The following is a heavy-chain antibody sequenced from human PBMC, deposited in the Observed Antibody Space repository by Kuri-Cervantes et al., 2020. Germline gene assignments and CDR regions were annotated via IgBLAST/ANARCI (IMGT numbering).Heavy chain of an antibody. CDR3: ARGGMDV. V-gene: IGHV3-33*01. J-gene: IGHJ6*02. Sequence: GGSLRLSCAASGFTFKTYGMHWVRQAPGKGLEWVPIIWYDGSNKFYADSVKGRFTISRDNSKNTLYLQMNSLRAEDTAVYYCARGGMDVWGQGTTVTVSS. CDR2: IWYDGSNK. CDR1: GFTFKTYG.